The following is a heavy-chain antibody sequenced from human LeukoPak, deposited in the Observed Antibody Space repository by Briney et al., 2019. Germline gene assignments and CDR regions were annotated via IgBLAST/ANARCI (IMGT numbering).Heavy chain of an antibody. CDR3: ARGRQGAKTRYFDL. CDR1: GIILSNYA. V-gene: IGHV3-64*01. D-gene: IGHD1-26*01. J-gene: IGHJ2*01. Sequence: GGSLRLSCAASGIILSNYAMHWVRQGPGKGLECISTISSDGGSTYYANPVKGRFTISRDNSKNTLYLQMGSLRAEDTAVYYCARGRQGAKTRYFDLWGRGTRVTVSS. CDR2: ISSDGGST.